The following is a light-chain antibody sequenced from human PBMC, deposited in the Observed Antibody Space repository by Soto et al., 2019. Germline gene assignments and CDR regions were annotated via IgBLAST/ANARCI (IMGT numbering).Light chain of an antibody. CDR1: QSISSY. CDR2: AAS. CDR3: QQSYSTPRYT. V-gene: IGKV1-39*01. Sequence: DIQMTQSPSSLSASVGDRVTITCRASQSISSYLNWYQQKQGKAPKLLIYAASSLQSGVPSRFSCSGSGTDFTLTISRLQPEDFATYYCQQSYSTPRYTFGQGTKLEIK. J-gene: IGKJ2*01.